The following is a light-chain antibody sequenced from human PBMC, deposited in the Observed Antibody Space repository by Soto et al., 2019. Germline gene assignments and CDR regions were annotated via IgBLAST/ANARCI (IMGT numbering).Light chain of an antibody. CDR3: QQYSTYPWT. CDR2: DSS. V-gene: IGKV1-5*01. CDR1: QSISSW. J-gene: IGKJ1*01. Sequence: DIQMTQSPSTLSGSVGDRFTITCRASQSISSWLAWYQQKPGKAPKVLIFDSSSLESGVPSRFSGSGSATEFTLTISSLQPDDFATYYCQQYSTYPWTFGQGTKVDIK.